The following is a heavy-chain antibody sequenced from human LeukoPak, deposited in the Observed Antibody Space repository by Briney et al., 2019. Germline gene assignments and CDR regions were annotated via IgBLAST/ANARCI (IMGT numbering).Heavy chain of an antibody. D-gene: IGHD1-26*01. CDR1: GGSISSTSYY. J-gene: IGHJ4*02. Sequence: SETLSLTCTVSGGSISSTSYYWGWIRQPPGKGLEWIGSIYYSGSTYYNPSLKSRVTISVDTSKNQFSLKLSSVTAADTAVYYCARQGPRGATTFFDYWGQGTLVTVSS. CDR2: IYYSGST. CDR3: ARQGPRGATTFFDY. V-gene: IGHV4-39*01.